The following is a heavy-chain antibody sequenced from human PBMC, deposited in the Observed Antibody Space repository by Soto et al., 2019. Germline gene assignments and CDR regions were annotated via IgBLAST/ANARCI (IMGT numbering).Heavy chain of an antibody. CDR2: INHSGST. D-gene: IGHD3-9*01. V-gene: IGHV4-34*01. CDR1: GGSFSGYY. J-gene: IGHJ4*02. CDR3: ARGLSVGYYDTLTGYFPIAY. Sequence: PPETLSLTCAVYGGSFSGYYWSWIRQPPGKGLDWIGEINHSGSTNYNPSLKSRVTISVDTSKNQFSLKLSSVKAADTAVYYCARGLSVGYYDTLTGYFPIAYWGQGTLVTVSS.